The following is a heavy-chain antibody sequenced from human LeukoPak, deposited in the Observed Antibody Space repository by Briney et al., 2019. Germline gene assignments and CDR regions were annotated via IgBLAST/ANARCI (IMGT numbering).Heavy chain of an antibody. CDR3: ARGEYRYCSSTSCRAGWFDP. CDR2: IYYSGST. J-gene: IGHJ5*02. Sequence: PSETLSLTCTVSGGSISSYYWSWIRQPPGKGLEWIGYIYYSGSTNYNPSLKSRVTISVDTFKNQFSLKLSSVTAADTAVYYCARGEYRYCSSTSCRAGWFDPWGQGTLVTVSS. V-gene: IGHV4-59*01. CDR1: GGSISSYY. D-gene: IGHD2-2*01.